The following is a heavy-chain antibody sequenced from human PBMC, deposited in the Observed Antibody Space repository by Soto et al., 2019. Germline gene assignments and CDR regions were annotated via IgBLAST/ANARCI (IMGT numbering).Heavy chain of an antibody. J-gene: IGHJ2*01. Sequence: QVQLVQSGADVKKPGSSVKVSCKASGGTFSSYAISWVRQAPGQGLEWVGGIIPIFGTANYAQKFQGRVTITGGEYKSRAYMEQSRLRSEDTAVYYCTREIREVVTPRYFDLWGRGTLVTVSS. CDR1: GGTFSSYA. CDR2: IIPIFGTA. V-gene: IGHV1-69*12. D-gene: IGHD2-21*02. CDR3: TREIREVVTPRYFDL.